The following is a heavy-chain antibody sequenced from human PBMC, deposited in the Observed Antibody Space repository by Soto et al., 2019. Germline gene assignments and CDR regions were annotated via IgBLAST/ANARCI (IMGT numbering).Heavy chain of an antibody. J-gene: IGHJ6*02. CDR2: INVNSGDI. CDR1: GYTFTAYC. CDR3: ARDMDYYSGSGTGNGHGV. Sequence: QVQLVQSGAEVKKPGASVRVSCKASGYTFTAYCVQWVRQAPGQGLQWMGWINVNSGDIQYAQAFQGRVTLTRDTSISTFHMELTRLTPADTAVYYCARDMDYYSGSGTGNGHGVWGQGTTVTV. V-gene: IGHV1-2*02. D-gene: IGHD3-10*01.